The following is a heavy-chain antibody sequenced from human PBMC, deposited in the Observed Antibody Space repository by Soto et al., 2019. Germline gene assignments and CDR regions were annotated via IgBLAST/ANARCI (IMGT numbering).Heavy chain of an antibody. J-gene: IGHJ4*02. D-gene: IGHD4-17*01. CDR3: ARGTVTPGLDY. Sequence: EVQLVASGGGLVQPGGSLRLSCAASGFTFSDYWMNWLRQAPGKGLEWMANIKEDGSEKYYVDSVRGRFTISRDNAKNSLYLLMNSMRAEDTAVYYCARGTVTPGLDYWGQGTMVTVSS. CDR1: GFTFSDYW. CDR2: IKEDGSEK. V-gene: IGHV3-7*04.